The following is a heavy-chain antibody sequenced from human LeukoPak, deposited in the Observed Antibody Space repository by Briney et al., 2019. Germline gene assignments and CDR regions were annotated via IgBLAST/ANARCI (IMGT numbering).Heavy chain of an antibody. CDR1: GVTFSDYY. Sequence: PGGALRLSCAASGVTFSDYYMSWIRPAPGEGLGGVLYISSSSSYTNYADSVKGRFTISRDNAKNSLYLQMNSLRAEDTAVYYCARVHYDSSGYTFDYWGQGTLVTVSS. CDR3: ARVHYDSSGYTFDY. J-gene: IGHJ4*02. D-gene: IGHD3-22*01. CDR2: ISSSSSYT. V-gene: IGHV3-11*06.